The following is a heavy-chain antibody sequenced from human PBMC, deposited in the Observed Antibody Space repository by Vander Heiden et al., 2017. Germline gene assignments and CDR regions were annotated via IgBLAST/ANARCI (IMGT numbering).Heavy chain of an antibody. CDR1: GFTFTSYA. V-gene: IGHV3-23*01. D-gene: IGHD3-3*01. CDR3: AKGAIFGVVIIQGAFDI. Sequence: VQPLESGGGLVQPGGSLRRSCAASGFTFTSYAMSWVRQAPGKGLEWVSAISGSGGSTYYADSVKGRFTISRDNSKNTLYLQMNSLRAEDTAVYYCAKGAIFGVVIIQGAFDIWGQGTMVTVSS. CDR2: ISGSGGST. J-gene: IGHJ3*02.